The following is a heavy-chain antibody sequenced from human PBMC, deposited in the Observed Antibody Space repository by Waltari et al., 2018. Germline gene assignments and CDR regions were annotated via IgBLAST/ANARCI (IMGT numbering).Heavy chain of an antibody. CDR2: LTYSGDNT. CDR1: GGSSSAFY. Sequence: VHLQQSGAGLLRPSQTLSLTCTVYGGSSSAFYWSWVRQAPGKGLEWVSTLTYSGDNTHYADSAKGRFTISRDISKRTLYLQMNSLRAEDTAVYYCAKAHYDSSGYFSDFDHWGQGTLVTVSS. V-gene: IGHV3-23*01. CDR3: AKAHYDSSGYFSDFDH. D-gene: IGHD3-22*01. J-gene: IGHJ4*02.